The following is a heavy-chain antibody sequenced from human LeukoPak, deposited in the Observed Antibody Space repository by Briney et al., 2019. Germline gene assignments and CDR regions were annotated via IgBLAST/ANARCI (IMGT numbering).Heavy chain of an antibody. CDR1: GYSFTNYW. Sequence: GESLKISCKDSGYSFTNYWIGWVRQMPRKGLEWMGIIHSADSNTKYSPSFQGQVTISADKSISTAYLQWSGLKASDTAMYYCAGARHGNYRWDYWGQGTLVTVSS. J-gene: IGHJ4*02. CDR2: IHSADSNT. V-gene: IGHV5-51*01. D-gene: IGHD4-17*01. CDR3: AGARHGNYRWDY.